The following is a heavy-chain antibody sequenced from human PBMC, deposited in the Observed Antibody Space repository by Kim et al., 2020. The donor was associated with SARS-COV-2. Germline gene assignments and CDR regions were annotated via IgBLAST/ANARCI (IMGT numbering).Heavy chain of an antibody. V-gene: IGHV4-31*03. J-gene: IGHJ6*02. CDR1: GGSISSGGYY. CDR3: ARDPDITIFGVVISYGMDV. Sequence: SETLSLTCTVSGGSISSGGYYWSWIRQHPGKGLEWIGYIYYSGSTYYNPSLKSRVTISVDTSKNQFSLKLSSVTAADTAVYYCARDPDITIFGVVISYGMDVWGQGTTVTVS. CDR2: IYYSGST. D-gene: IGHD3-3*01.